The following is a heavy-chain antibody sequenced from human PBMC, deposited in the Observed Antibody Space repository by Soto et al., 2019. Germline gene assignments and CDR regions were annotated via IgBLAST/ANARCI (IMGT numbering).Heavy chain of an antibody. V-gene: IGHV1-69*01. CDR1: GGTFSSYA. CDR2: IIPIFGTA. D-gene: IGHD3-3*01. J-gene: IGHJ6*02. Sequence: QVQLVQSGAEVKKPGSSVKVSCKASGGTFSSYAISWVRQAPGQGLEWMGGIIPIFGTANYAQKFQGRVTITADESTSTAYMELSSLRSEDTAVYYYARDIAPRDFWSGYYYYYGMDVWGLGTTVTVSS. CDR3: ARDIAPRDFWSGYYYYYGMDV.